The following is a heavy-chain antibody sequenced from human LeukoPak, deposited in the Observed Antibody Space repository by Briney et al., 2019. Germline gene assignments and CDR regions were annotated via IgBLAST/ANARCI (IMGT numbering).Heavy chain of an antibody. CDR3: ARAGHYDSSGYYYGHWYFDL. Sequence: GASVKVSCKASGYTFTNYGISWVRQAPGQGLEWMGIINPSGGSTSYAQKFQGRVTMTRDTSTSTVYMELSSLRSEDTAVYYCARAGHYDSSGYYYGHWYFDLWGRGTLVTVSS. CDR2: INPSGGST. V-gene: IGHV1-46*01. D-gene: IGHD3-22*01. CDR1: GYTFTNYG. J-gene: IGHJ2*01.